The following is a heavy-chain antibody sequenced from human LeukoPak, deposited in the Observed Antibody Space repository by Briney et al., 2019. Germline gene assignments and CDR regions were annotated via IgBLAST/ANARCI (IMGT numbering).Heavy chain of an antibody. CDR3: ASDFDY. J-gene: IGHJ4*02. Sequence: PSETLSLTCTVSGGSICTDYSTWIRQPAGKGLEWIGLIYTSGTTNYNPSLKSRVTMSLDTSKNQFSLRLTSVTAADTAVYYCASDFDYWGQATLVTVSS. CDR2: IYTSGTT. CDR1: GGSICTDY. V-gene: IGHV4-4*07.